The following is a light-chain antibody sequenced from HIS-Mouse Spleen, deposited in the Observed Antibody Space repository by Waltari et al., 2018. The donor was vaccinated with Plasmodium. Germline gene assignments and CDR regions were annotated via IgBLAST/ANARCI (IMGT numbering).Light chain of an antibody. Sequence: IRMTQSPSSFSASTGDRVTITCRASQGISNYLAWYQQKAGKALMLLFYAASTLQSGVPLRFSGSGSGTDFTLTISGLQSEDFATYYCQQYYSYPYTFGQGTKLAIK. J-gene: IGKJ2*01. CDR2: AAS. V-gene: IGKV1-8*01. CDR3: QQYYSYPYT. CDR1: QGISNY.